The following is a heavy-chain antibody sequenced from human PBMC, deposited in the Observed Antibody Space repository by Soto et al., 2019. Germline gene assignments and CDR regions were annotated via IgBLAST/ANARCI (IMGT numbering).Heavy chain of an antibody. CDR1: GFTFSDYY. Sequence: GGSLRLSCEGSGFTFSDYYMSWIRRAPGRGLEWISYSSNSGTFTRYSDSVKGRFSISRDNTKNFLYLQMNSLRAEDTAVYYCARSGDNYNVLDYWGQGTPVTVSS. CDR2: SSNSGTFT. CDR3: ARSGDNYNVLDY. V-gene: IGHV3-11*06. J-gene: IGHJ4*02. D-gene: IGHD3-10*02.